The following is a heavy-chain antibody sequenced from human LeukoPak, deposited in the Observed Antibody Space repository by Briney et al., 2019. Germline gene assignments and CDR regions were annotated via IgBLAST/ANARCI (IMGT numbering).Heavy chain of an antibody. V-gene: IGHV4-34*01. CDR1: GGSFSGYY. Sequence: SETLSLTCAVYGGSFSGYYWSWIRQPPGKGLEWIGEINHSGSTNYNPSLKSRVTISVDTSKNQFSLKLSSVTAADTAVYYCARSRKRGYSYGYYDYWGQGTLVTVSS. D-gene: IGHD5-18*01. CDR3: ARSRKRGYSYGYYDY. J-gene: IGHJ4*02. CDR2: INHSGST.